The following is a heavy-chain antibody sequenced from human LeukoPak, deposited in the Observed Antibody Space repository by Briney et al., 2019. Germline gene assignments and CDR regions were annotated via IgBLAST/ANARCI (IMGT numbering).Heavy chain of an antibody. V-gene: IGHV1-46*01. J-gene: IGHJ4*02. CDR3: ARVQTEYFSDNSAYNSPFDY. D-gene: IGHD3-22*01. CDR1: GYTFTNYN. Sequence: GASVKVSCKASGYTFTNYNMHWVRQAPGQGLEWMGIINPSGGSTSYPQKFQGRVTMTRDTSTSTVYMELGSLRSEDTAVYYCARVQTEYFSDNSAYNSPFDYWGQGTLVTVFS. CDR2: INPSGGST.